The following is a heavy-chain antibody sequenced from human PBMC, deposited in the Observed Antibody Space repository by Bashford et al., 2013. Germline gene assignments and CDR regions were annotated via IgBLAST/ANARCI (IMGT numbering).Heavy chain of an antibody. Sequence: SETLSLTCTVSGGSISSTAYYWGWIRQPPGKGLEWIGSIYYSGSTYYNPSLKSRVTISVDTSKNQFSLKLSSVTAADTAVYYCARDPGYSSSWDTKWGYFDYWGQGTLVTVSS. CDR3: ARDPGYSSSWDTKWGYFDY. D-gene: IGHD6-13*01. CDR1: GGSISSTAYY. CDR2: IYYSGST. J-gene: IGHJ4*02. V-gene: IGHV4-39*02.